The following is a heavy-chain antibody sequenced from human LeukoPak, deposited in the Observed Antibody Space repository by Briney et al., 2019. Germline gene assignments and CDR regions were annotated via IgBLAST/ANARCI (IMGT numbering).Heavy chain of an antibody. CDR1: GGTFSSYA. CDR2: IIPIFGTA. J-gene: IGHJ6*03. Sequence: ASVKVSCKASGGTFSSYAISWVRQAPGQGLEWMGGIIPIFGTANYAQKFQGRVTITTDESTSTAYMELSSLRSEDTAVYYCARDRSPSTVTTYYYNYYYMDVWGKGTTVTVSS. CDR3: ARDRSPSTVTTYYYNYYYMDV. V-gene: IGHV1-69*05. D-gene: IGHD4-17*01.